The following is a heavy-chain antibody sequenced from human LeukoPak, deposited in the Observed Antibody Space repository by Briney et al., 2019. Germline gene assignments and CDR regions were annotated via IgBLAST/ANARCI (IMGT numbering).Heavy chain of an antibody. J-gene: IGHJ6*02. CDR1: GFSLSTSGMC. V-gene: IGHV2-70*17. CDR3: SRTFRYTVSSAGNYYTMDV. CDR2: IDWDDDK. Sequence: ESGPTLVKATPPLTLTCTFSGFSLSTSGMCVSWIRQTPGKALEWLARIDWDDDKFYSTSLKTRLSIFKDTSKNQVVLAMTNMDPVDTATYYCSRTFRYTVSSAGNYYTMDVWGQGTTVTVSS. D-gene: IGHD5/OR15-5a*01.